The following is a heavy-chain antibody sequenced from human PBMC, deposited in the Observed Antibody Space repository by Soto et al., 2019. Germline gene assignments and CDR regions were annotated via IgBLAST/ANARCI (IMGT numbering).Heavy chain of an antibody. V-gene: IGHV4-4*02. J-gene: IGHJ5*02. CDR1: GGTIRSPDW. CDR2: IFQSGST. CDR3: ARGRGRYSSGWSWFDP. D-gene: IGHD6-19*01. Sequence: SETLSLTCGVSGGTIRSPDWWTWVRQPPGKGLEWIGEIFQSGSTNYTPSLESRVTISVDKSKNQFSLTLTSVTAADTAVYFCARGRGRYSSGWSWFDPWGQGILVNVSS.